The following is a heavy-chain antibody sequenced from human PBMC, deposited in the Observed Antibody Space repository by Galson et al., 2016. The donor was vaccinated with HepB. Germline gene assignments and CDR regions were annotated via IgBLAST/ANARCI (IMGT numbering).Heavy chain of an antibody. V-gene: IGHV2-70*11. D-gene: IGHD3-10*01. CDR2: IDWDDDK. CDR1: GFSLGTRGMC. J-gene: IGHJ4*02. CDR3: ARIGYGSGTDHFDH. Sequence: PALVKPTQTLTLTCTFSGFSLGTRGMCVSWIRQSPGKALEWLARIDWDDDKYYSTSLKTRLTITKDTSKNQVVLIMTNMDPVDTATYYCARIGYGSGTDHFDHWGQGTLVTVSS.